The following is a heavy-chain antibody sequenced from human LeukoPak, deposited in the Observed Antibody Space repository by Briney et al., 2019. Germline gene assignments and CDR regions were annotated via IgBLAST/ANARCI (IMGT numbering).Heavy chain of an antibody. Sequence: GGSLRLSCVVSGFDLSDYYMSWIRQAPGKGLEWISYISSSGGNIYFADSVKGRFTMSRDNARGSLYLQMNSLRADDTAIHYCARRRDYFDYWGQGTLVTVSS. CDR2: ISSSGGNI. V-gene: IGHV3-11*01. CDR1: GFDLSDYY. CDR3: ARRRDYFDY. J-gene: IGHJ4*02.